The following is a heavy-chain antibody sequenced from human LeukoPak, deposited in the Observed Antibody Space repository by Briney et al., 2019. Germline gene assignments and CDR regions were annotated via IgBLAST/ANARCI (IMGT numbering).Heavy chain of an antibody. CDR1: GFIFSSFG. J-gene: IGHJ4*02. D-gene: IGHD5-12*01. V-gene: IGHV3-33*01. Sequence: PGGSLRLSCDASGFIFSSFGMHWVRQAPGKGLEWVAVIWYDGSNQYYADSVKGRFTISRDNSENTLYLQMNSLRAEDTAVYYCARGMSSGYDFDYWGQGTLVTVSS. CDR2: IWYDGSNQ. CDR3: ARGMSSGYDFDY.